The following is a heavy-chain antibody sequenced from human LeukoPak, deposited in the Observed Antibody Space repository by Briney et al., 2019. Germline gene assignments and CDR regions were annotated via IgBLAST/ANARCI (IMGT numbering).Heavy chain of an antibody. CDR1: GGSISSGSYY. CDR3: ARDQTYYDSSGYSLYAFDI. D-gene: IGHD3-22*01. Sequence: PSQTLSLTCTVSGGSISSGSYYWSWIRQPAGKGLEWIGRIYTSGSTNYNPSLKSRVTMSVDTPKNQFSLKLSSVTAADTAVYYCARDQTYYDSSGYSLYAFDIWGQGTMVTVSS. CDR2: IYTSGST. J-gene: IGHJ3*02. V-gene: IGHV4-61*02.